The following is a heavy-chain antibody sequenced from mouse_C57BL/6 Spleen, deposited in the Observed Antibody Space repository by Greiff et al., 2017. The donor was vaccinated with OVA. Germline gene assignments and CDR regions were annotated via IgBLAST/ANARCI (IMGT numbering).Heavy chain of an antibody. CDR3: TSTGSFAY. V-gene: IGHV14-4*01. CDR1: GFNIKDDY. D-gene: IGHD4-1*02. J-gene: IGHJ3*01. Sequence: VQLKQSGAELVRPGASVKLSCTASGFNIKDDYMYWVKQRPEQGLEWIGWIDPENGDTEYASKFQGKATITADTSSITADLQLSSLTSEDTAVYYCTSTGSFAYWGQGTLVTVSA. CDR2: IDPENGDT.